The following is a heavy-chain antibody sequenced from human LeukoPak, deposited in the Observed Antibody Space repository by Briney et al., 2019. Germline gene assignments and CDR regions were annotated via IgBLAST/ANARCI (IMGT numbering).Heavy chain of an antibody. Sequence: SETLSLTCTVSGGSISSYYWSWIRQPPGKGLEWIGYIYYSGSTNYNPSLKSRVTISVDTSKNQFSLKLSSVTAADTAVYYCARVRGYSYGTGFDYWGQGTLVTVSP. J-gene: IGHJ4*02. CDR1: GGSISSYY. V-gene: IGHV4-59*01. D-gene: IGHD5-18*01. CDR2: IYYSGST. CDR3: ARVRGYSYGTGFDY.